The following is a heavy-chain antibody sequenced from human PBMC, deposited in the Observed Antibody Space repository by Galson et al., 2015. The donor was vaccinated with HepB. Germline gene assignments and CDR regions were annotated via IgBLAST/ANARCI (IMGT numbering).Heavy chain of an antibody. D-gene: IGHD3-22*01. CDR1: GFTFDDYT. Sequence: SLRLSCAASGFTFDDYTMHWVRQAPGKGLEWVSLISWDGGSTYYADSVKGRFTISRDNSKNSLYLQMNSLRTEDTALYYCAKDSAGQTDYYDSSGYYDYWGQGTLVTVSS. CDR2: ISWDGGST. CDR3: AKDSAGQTDYYDSSGYYDY. J-gene: IGHJ4*02. V-gene: IGHV3-43*01.